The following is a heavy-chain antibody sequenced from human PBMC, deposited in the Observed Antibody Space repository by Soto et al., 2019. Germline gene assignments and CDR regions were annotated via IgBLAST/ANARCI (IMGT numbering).Heavy chain of an antibody. CDR3: ARVSMDVDTAMVTDY. CDR1: GGSISSGGYY. V-gene: IGHV4-31*03. D-gene: IGHD5-18*01. CDR2: IYYSGST. J-gene: IGHJ4*02. Sequence: SETLSLTCTVSGGSISSGGYYWSWIRQHPGKGLEWIGYIYYSGSTYYNPSLKSRVTISVDTSKNQFSLKLSSVTAADTAVYYCARVSMDVDTAMVTDYWGQGTLVTVSS.